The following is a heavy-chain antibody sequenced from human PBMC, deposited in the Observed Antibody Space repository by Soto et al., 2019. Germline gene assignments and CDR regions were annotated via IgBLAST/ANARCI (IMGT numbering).Heavy chain of an antibody. CDR2: ISAYNGNT. Sequence: ASVKVSCKASGYTFTSYGISWVRQAPGQGLEWMGWISAYNGNTNYAQKLQGRVTMTTDTSTSTAYMELRSLRSDDTAVYYCARDNKEYSSGWGMNAFDIWGQGTMVTVSS. CDR3: ARDNKEYSSGWGMNAFDI. J-gene: IGHJ3*02. V-gene: IGHV1-18*01. CDR1: GYTFTSYG. D-gene: IGHD6-19*01.